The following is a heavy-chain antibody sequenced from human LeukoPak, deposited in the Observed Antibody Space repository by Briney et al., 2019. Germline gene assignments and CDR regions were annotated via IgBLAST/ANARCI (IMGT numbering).Heavy chain of an antibody. CDR2: MSPNSGNT. Sequence: ASVKVSCKASGYTFTSYDINWVRQATGQGLESMGWMSPNSGNTGYAQKFQGRVTITRNTSISTAYTELSSLRSEDTAVYYCARGSWGDAFDIWGQGTLVTVSS. D-gene: IGHD6-13*01. V-gene: IGHV1-8*03. J-gene: IGHJ3*02. CDR1: GYTFTSYD. CDR3: ARGSWGDAFDI.